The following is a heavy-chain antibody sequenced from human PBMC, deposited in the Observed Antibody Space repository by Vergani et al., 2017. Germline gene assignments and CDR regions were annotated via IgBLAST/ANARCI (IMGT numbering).Heavy chain of an antibody. CDR1: GFTFSNAW. CDR3: TALYPYCGGDCYS. V-gene: IGHV3-15*01. CDR2: IKSKTDGGTT. D-gene: IGHD2-21*02. J-gene: IGHJ4*02. Sequence: EVQLVESGGGLVKPGGSLRLSCAASGFTFSNAWMSWVRQAPGNGLEWVGRIKSKTDGGTTDYAAPVKGRFTISRDDSKNTLYLQMNSLKTEDTAVYYCTALYPYCGGDCYSWGQGTLVTVSS.